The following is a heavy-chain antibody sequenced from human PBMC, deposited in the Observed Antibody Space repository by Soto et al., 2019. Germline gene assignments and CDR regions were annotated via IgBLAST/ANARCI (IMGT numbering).Heavy chain of an antibody. CDR3: ARGGWLRFDP. CDR1: GGSISSYY. D-gene: IGHD5-12*01. CDR2: INYSGST. V-gene: IGHV4-59*01. J-gene: IGHJ5*02. Sequence: QVQLQESGPGLVKPSETLSLTCTVSGGSISSYYWSWIRQPPGKGLEWIGYINYSGSTNYNPSLKSRVTISVDTSKNQFSLKLSSVTAADPAVYYCARGGWLRFDPWGQGTLVTVSS.